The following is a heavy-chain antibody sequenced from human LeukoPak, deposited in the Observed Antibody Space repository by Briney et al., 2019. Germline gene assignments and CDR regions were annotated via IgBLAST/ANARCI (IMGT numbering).Heavy chain of an antibody. J-gene: IGHJ6*02. D-gene: IGHD6-19*01. CDR2: ISGSGGST. CDR1: GFTFAGYA. V-gene: IGHV3-23*01. Sequence: GGSLRLSCAASGFTFAGYAMTWVRQAPGKGLEWVSAISGSGGSTYYADSVKGRFTISRDNSKNTLYLQMNSLRAEDTAVYYCAKDPWYSSGPYYYYYGMDVWGQGTTVTVSS. CDR3: AKDPWYSSGPYYYYYGMDV.